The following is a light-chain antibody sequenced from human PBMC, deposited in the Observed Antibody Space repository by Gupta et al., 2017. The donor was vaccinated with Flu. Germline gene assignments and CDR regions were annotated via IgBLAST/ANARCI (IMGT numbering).Light chain of an antibody. J-gene: IGKJ1*01. CDR2: GAS. CDR1: QSISSN. CDR3: QQYNTWLVT. Sequence: GERATLSCRASQSISSNLAWYQQKPGQAPRLLIYGASTRATGIPARFSGSGSGTEFTLTISSLQSEDFAVYYCQQYNTWLVTFGQGTKVEIK. V-gene: IGKV3-15*01.